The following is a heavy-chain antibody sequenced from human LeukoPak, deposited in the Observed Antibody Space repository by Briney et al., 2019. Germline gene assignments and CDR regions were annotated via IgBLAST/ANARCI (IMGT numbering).Heavy chain of an antibody. D-gene: IGHD3-16*02. V-gene: IGHV5-51*01. CDR1: GYGFTTYW. J-gene: IGHJ6*02. CDR3: AIHEVDRGMDV. Sequence: GESLKISCKDSGYGFTTYWIGWVRQMPGKGLEWMGIIYPGDSDTRYSPSFQGQVTISADKSISTAYLQWSSLKASDTAMYYCAIHEVDRGMDVWGQGTTVTVSS. CDR2: IYPGDSDT.